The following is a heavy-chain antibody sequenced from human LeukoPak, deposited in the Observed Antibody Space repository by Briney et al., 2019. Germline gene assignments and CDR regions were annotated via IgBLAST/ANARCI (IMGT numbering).Heavy chain of an antibody. CDR2: ISGRGSST. CDR1: GFTFSDFW. CDR3: AKDLNMGDFNAFDL. Sequence: PGGSLRLSCEASGFTFSDFWMNWVRQAPGKGLEWVSAISGRGSSTYYADSVKGRFTISRDNSKDTLYLQMNSLRAEDTAVYYCAKDLNMGDFNAFDLWGQGTVVTVSS. D-gene: IGHD3-16*01. J-gene: IGHJ3*01. V-gene: IGHV3-23*01.